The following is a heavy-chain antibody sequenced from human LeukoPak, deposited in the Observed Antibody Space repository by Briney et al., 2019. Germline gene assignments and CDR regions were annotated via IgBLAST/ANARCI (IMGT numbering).Heavy chain of an antibody. CDR3: ARYYYGSGSYYNVAWFDP. CDR1: GASISSHY. Sequence: PSGTLSLTCTVSGASISSHYWTWIRQPPGKGLEWIGYIYSRGSTIYNPSLKSRVSISVDTSKNQFSLKLTSVTAADTAVYFCARYYYGSGSYYNVAWFDPWGQGTLVTVSS. D-gene: IGHD3-10*01. CDR2: IYSRGST. V-gene: IGHV4-59*11. J-gene: IGHJ5*02.